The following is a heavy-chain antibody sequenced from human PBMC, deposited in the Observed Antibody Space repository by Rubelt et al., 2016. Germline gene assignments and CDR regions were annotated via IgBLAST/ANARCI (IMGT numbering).Heavy chain of an antibody. CDR1: GGSISSGGYY. CDR3: ARDSGSRIFDY. J-gene: IGHJ4*02. CDR2: IYYSGST. V-gene: IGHV4-31*03. Sequence: QVQLQESGPGLVKPSQTLSLTCTVSGGSISSGGYYWSWIRQHPGKGLEWIGYIYYSGSTYYNPALKRRVTISRDTSKNQFSLKLSSVTAADTAVYYCARDSGSRIFDYWGQGTLVTVSS. D-gene: IGHD2/OR15-2a*01.